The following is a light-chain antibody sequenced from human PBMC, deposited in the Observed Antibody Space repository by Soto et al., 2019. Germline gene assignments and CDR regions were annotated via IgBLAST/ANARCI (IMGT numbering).Light chain of an antibody. J-gene: IGKJ4*01. CDR2: AAS. Sequence: DIQMTQSPSSLSASVGDRVTITCRASQSISSYLNWYQQKPGKAPKLLIYAASSLQSGVPSRFSGSGSGTDFTLTISSLQPEDFATYYCQQLNNNHFGGGTKVDIK. V-gene: IGKV1-39*01. CDR3: QQLNNNH. CDR1: QSISSY.